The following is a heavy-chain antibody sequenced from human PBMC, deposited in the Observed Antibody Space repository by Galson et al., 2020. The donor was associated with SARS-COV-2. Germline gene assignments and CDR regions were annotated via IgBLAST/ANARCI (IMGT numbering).Heavy chain of an antibody. CDR3: ASYFRGGSSWGYFDL. D-gene: IGHD1-26*01. CDR2: IYHSGST. Sequence: TSETLSLTCAVSGGSISSGGYSWSWIRQPPGKGLEWIGYIYHSGSTYYNPSLKSRVTISVDRSKNQFSLKLSSVTAADTAVYYCASYFRGGSSWGYFDLWGRGTLVTVSS. CDR1: GGSISSGGYS. J-gene: IGHJ2*01. V-gene: IGHV4-30-2*01.